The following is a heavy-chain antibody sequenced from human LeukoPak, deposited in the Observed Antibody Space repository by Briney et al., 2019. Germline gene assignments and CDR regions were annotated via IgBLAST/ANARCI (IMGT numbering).Heavy chain of an antibody. CDR1: GFTFSSYG. CDR2: IWYDGSKK. J-gene: IGHJ4*02. CDR3: ARDLAARHFDY. Sequence: GGSLRPSCEASGFTFSSYGMHWVRQAPGKGLEWVAVIWYDGSKKYYGDSVKGRFTISRDNSKNTLYLQMNSLRGEDTAIYYCARDLAARHFDYWGQGTLVTVSS. V-gene: IGHV3-33*01. D-gene: IGHD6-6*01.